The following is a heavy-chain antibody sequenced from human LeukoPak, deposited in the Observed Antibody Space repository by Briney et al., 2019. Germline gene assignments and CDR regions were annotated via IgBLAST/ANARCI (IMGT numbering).Heavy chain of an antibody. D-gene: IGHD1-26*01. CDR1: GGSISSGGYS. V-gene: IGHV4-30-2*01. J-gene: IGHJ3*02. CDR3: ARDLGVGARAFDI. Sequence: PSETLSLTCAVSGGSISSGGYSWSWIRQPPGKGLEWIGYIYHSGSTYYNPSLKSRVTISVDRSKNQFSLKLSSVTAADTAVYFCARDLGVGARAFDIWGQGTMVTVSS. CDR2: IYHSGST.